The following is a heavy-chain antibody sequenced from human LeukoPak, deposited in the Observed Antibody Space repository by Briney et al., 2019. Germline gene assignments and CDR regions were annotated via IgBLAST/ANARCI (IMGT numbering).Heavy chain of an antibody. CDR2: INHSGST. Sequence: SETLSLTCAVYGGSFSGYYWSWIRQPPGKGLEWIGEINHSGSTNYNPSLKSRVTISVDTSKNQFSLKLSSVTAADTAVYYCASLAAAGRVFDYWGQGTLVTVSS. CDR3: ASLAAAGRVFDY. D-gene: IGHD6-13*01. V-gene: IGHV4-34*01. CDR1: GGSFSGYY. J-gene: IGHJ4*02.